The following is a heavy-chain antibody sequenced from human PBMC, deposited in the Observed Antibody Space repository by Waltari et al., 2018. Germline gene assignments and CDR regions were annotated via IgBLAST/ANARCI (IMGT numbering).Heavy chain of an antibody. J-gene: IGHJ4*02. CDR1: GYTFTGHY. CDR2: INPNRGGT. Sequence: QVQLVQSGAEVKKPGASVKVSCTASGYTFTGHYMHWVRQAPGQRLEWMGRINPNRGGTNYAQKFQGRVTMTRYTSISTAYMELSRLRSDDTAVYYCATSLAIGVPNYWGQGTLVTVSS. D-gene: IGHD2-2*01. V-gene: IGHV1-2*06. CDR3: ATSLAIGVPNY.